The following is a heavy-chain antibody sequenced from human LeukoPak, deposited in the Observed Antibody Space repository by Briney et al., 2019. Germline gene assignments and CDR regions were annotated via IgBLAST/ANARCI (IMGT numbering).Heavy chain of an antibody. J-gene: IGHJ4*02. CDR2: IRSNGSTI. CDR3: ARDFGRWYVDH. CDR1: GFAFSSYE. V-gene: IGHV3-48*03. Sequence: PGGSLRLSCAASGFAFSSYEMIWVRQAPGKGLEWVSYIRSNGSTIYYADSVKGRFTISRDNAKNSLYLQMNSLRVEDTAVYYCARDFGRWYVDHWGQGTLVTVSS. D-gene: IGHD4-23*01.